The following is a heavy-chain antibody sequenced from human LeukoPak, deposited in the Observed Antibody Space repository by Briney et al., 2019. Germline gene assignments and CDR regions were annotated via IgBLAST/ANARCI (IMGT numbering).Heavy chain of an antibody. CDR3: ARGLHIVLMVYATTFDY. J-gene: IGHJ4*02. V-gene: IGHV1-46*01. Sequence: ASVKVSCKASGYTFTSYYMHWVRQAPGQGLEWMGIINPSGGSTSYAQKFQGRVTMTRDTSTGTVYMELSSLRSEDTAVYYCARGLHIVLMVYATTFDYWGQGTLVTVSS. CDR2: INPSGGST. CDR1: GYTFTSYY. D-gene: IGHD2-8*01.